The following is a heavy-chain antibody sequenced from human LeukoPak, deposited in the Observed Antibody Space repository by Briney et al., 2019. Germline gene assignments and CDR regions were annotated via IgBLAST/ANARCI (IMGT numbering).Heavy chain of an antibody. Sequence: GASVKVSCKASGYVFTAYYIHWVRQAPGQGLEWLGLVKPDTGATNSAQQLQGRVSMTSDASVTTAYMELSGLTSDDTALYVCARERPALLTRIRGIATAPDRWGEGTLVSVPS. CDR3: ARERPALLTRIRGIATAPDR. CDR2: VKPDTGAT. D-gene: IGHD3-10*01. J-gene: IGHJ5*02. V-gene: IGHV1-2*02. CDR1: GYVFTAYY.